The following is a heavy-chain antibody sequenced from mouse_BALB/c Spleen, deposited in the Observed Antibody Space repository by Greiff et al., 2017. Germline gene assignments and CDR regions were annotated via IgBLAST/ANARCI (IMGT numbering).Heavy chain of an antibody. CDR2: IRLKSNNYAT. D-gene: IGHD1-1*01. CDR1: GFTFSNYW. J-gene: IGHJ2*01. CDR3: TRSYYYGSRSFFDY. Sequence: EVQVVESGGGLVQPGGSMKLSCVASGFTFSNYWMNWVRQSPEKGLEWVAEIRLKSNNYATHYAESVKGRFTISRDDSKSSVYLQMNNLRAEDTGIYYCTRSYYYGSRSFFDYWGQGTTLTVSS. V-gene: IGHV6-6*02.